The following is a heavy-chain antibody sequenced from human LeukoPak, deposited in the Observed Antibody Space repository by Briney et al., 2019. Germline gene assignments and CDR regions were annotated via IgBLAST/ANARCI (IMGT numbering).Heavy chain of an antibody. CDR3: ARDRTTMIVVVNDAFDI. CDR1: GFTVSSNS. D-gene: IGHD3-22*01. CDR2: IYSDNT. Sequence: GGSLRLSCTVSGFTVSSNSMSWVRQAPGKGLEWVSFIYSDNTHYSDSVKGRFTISRDNSKNTLYLQMNSLRAEDTAVYYCARDRTTMIVVVNDAFDIWGQGTMVTVSS. V-gene: IGHV3-66*03. J-gene: IGHJ3*02.